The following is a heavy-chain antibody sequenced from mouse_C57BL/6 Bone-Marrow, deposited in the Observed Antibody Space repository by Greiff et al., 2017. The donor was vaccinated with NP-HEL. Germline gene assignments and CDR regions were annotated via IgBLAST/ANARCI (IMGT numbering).Heavy chain of an antibody. D-gene: IGHD2-4*01. Sequence: QVQLQQPGAELVMPGASVKLSCKASGYTFTSYWMHWVKQRPGQGLEWIGEIDPSDSYTNYNQKFKGKSTLTVDKSSSTAYMQLSSLTSEDSAVYYCARGGDEYDPFDDWGQGTRVTVSA. CDR1: GYTFTSYW. CDR2: IDPSDSYT. V-gene: IGHV1-69*01. CDR3: ARGGDEYDPFDD. J-gene: IGHJ3*01.